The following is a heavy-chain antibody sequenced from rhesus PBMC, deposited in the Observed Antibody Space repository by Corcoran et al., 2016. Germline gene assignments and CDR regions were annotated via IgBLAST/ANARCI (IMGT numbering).Heavy chain of an antibody. CDR1: GFTFSDYY. J-gene: IGHJ4*01. CDR3: ARRDY. V-gene: IGHV3-116*02. Sequence: EVRLVESGGGLVQPGGSLRLSCAASGFTFSDYYMPWVRQAPGKGPEGVGFIRKKAKGGTAEYAASVKGRFTISRDESKSIASLQMNSLKTEDTAVYYCARRDYWGQGVLVTVSS. CDR2: IRKKAKGGTA.